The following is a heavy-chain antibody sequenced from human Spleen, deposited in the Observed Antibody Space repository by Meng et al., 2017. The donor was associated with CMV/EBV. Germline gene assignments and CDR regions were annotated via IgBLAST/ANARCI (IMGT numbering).Heavy chain of an antibody. CDR1: GYTFTSYY. Sequence: ASVKVSCKASGYTFTSYYMHWVRQAPGQGLEWMGIINPSGGSTSYAQKFQGRVTMTRDTSTSTVYMELSSLRSEDTAIYYCARAPGRYCTSISCYYFDYWGQGTLVTVSS. V-gene: IGHV1-46*01. CDR2: INPSGGST. D-gene: IGHD2-2*01. CDR3: ARAPGRYCTSISCYYFDY. J-gene: IGHJ4*02.